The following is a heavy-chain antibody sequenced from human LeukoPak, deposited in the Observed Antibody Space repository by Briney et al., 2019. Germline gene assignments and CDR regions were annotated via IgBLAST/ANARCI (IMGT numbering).Heavy chain of an antibody. CDR3: ARGSSGTHIVVVVAATRGYFDY. D-gene: IGHD2-15*01. Sequence: SETLSLTCTVSGGSISSSSYYWGWIRQPPGKGLEWIGSIYYSGSTYYNPSLKSRVTISVDTSKNQFSLKLSPVTAADTAVYYCARGSSGTHIVVVVAATRGYFDYWGQGTLVTVSS. CDR2: IYYSGST. J-gene: IGHJ4*02. CDR1: GGSISSSSYY. V-gene: IGHV4-39*01.